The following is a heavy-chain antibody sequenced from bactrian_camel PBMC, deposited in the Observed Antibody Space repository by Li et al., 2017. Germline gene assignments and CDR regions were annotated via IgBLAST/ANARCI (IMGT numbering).Heavy chain of an antibody. CDR2: IDSDGLA. Sequence: HVQLVESGGGSVQAGGSLRLSCTASGYTTNDYCMGWFRQAPGKEREGVAVIDSDGLAKYADSVKGRFTISRDDANNALYLQMSSLKPEDSAMYYCAARGVYPGTTHLQASVCLTVYDYNYWGRGTQVTVS. V-gene: IGHV3S6*01. D-gene: IGHD2*01. CDR1: GYTTNDYC. J-gene: IGHJ4*01. CDR3: AARGVYPGTTHLQASVCLTVYDYNY.